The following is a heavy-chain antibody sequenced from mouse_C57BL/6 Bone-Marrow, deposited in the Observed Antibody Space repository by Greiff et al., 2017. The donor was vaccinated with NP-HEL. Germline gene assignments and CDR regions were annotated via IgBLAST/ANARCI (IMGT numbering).Heavy chain of an antibody. Sequence: EVHLVESGGGLVQPGGSLSLSCAASGFTFTDYYMSWVRQPPGKALEWLGFIRNKANGYTTEYSASVKGRFTISRDNSQSILYLQMNALRAEDSATYYCARHYYGRAWFAYWGQGTLVTVSA. CDR2: IRNKANGYTT. CDR1: GFTFTDYY. CDR3: ARHYYGRAWFAY. D-gene: IGHD1-1*01. J-gene: IGHJ3*01. V-gene: IGHV7-3*01.